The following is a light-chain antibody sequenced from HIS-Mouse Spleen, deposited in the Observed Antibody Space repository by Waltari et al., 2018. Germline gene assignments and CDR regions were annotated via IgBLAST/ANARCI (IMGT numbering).Light chain of an antibody. CDR1: ALPKTY. Sequence: SYELTQPPSVSVSPGQTARITCSGNALPKTYAYWYQQKSGQAPVLVIYEDSKRPSGIPERFSGSSSGTMATLTISGAQVEDEADYYCYSTDSSGNHRVFGGGTKLTAL. V-gene: IGLV3-10*01. J-gene: IGLJ2*01. CDR2: EDS. CDR3: YSTDSSGNHRV.